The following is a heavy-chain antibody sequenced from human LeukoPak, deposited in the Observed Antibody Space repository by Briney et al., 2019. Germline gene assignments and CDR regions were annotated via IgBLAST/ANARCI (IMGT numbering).Heavy chain of an antibody. CDR2: INPSGGST. CDR1: GYTLTRYY. Sequence: ASVKVPCKASGYTLTRYYMHWVRQAPGQGLEWMGIINPSGGSTSYAQKFQGRVTMTRDTSTSTVYMELSSLRSEDTAVYYCARSRIAAAGFYFDYWGQGTLVTVSS. CDR3: ARSRIAAAGFYFDY. J-gene: IGHJ4*02. D-gene: IGHD6-13*01. V-gene: IGHV1-46*01.